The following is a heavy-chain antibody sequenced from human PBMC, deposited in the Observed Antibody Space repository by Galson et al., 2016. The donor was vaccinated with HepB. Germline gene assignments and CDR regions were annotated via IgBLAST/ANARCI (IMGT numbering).Heavy chain of an antibody. Sequence: SVKVSCKASGYAFSSYGMSWIRQAPGQGLEWMGWISTYNENANYAQNLQGRVTLPTDTSTSTAYMEVRSRRSDDTAMYYWSRDPPNYHCSGGSCYSTHYYYGMDVWGQGTTVTVSS. D-gene: IGHD2-15*01. CDR2: ISTYNENA. CDR3: SRDPPNYHCSGGSCYSTHYYYGMDV. CDR1: GYAFSSYG. J-gene: IGHJ6*02. V-gene: IGHV1-18*01.